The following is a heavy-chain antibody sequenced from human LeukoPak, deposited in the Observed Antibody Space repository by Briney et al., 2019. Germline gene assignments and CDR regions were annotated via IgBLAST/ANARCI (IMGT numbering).Heavy chain of an antibody. CDR3: TTDHYDSSGTPWFDY. CDR1: GFTFSNAW. Sequence: GGSLRLSCAASGFTFSNAWMSWVRQAPGKGLEWVGLIKSKTDGGTTDYAAPVKGRFPISRDDSKTTLYLKMNSLKTEDTAVYYCTTDHYDSSGTPWFDYWGQGTLVTVSS. CDR2: IKSKTDGGTT. D-gene: IGHD3-22*01. V-gene: IGHV3-15*01. J-gene: IGHJ4*02.